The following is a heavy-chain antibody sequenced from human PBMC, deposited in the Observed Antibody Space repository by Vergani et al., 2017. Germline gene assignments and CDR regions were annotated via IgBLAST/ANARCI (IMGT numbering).Heavy chain of an antibody. V-gene: IGHV3-13*01. D-gene: IGHD6-13*01. CDR2: IGTAGDT. Sequence: EVQLVESGGGLVQPGGSLRLSCAASGFTFSTYDMHWVRQATGKGLEWVSAIGTAGDTYYPGSVKGRFTISRENAKNSLYLQMNGLRAGDTAVYYCAREGAAAGTIFDYWGQGTLVTVSS. J-gene: IGHJ4*02. CDR1: GFTFSTYD. CDR3: AREGAAAGTIFDY.